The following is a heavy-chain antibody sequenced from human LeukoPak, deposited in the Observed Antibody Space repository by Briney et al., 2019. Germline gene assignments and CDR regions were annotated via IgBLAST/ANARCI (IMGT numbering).Heavy chain of an antibody. J-gene: IGHJ5*02. CDR1: GGSISSYY. V-gene: IGHV4-4*07. CDR2: IYTSGST. CDR3: ARDLPRPAATGGWFDP. D-gene: IGHD2-2*01. Sequence: SETLSLTCTVSGGSISSYYWSWIRQPAGKGLEWIGRIYTSGSTNYNPSLKSRVTMSVDTSKNQFSLKLSSVTAADTAVYYCARDLPRPAATGGWFDPWGQGTLVTVSS.